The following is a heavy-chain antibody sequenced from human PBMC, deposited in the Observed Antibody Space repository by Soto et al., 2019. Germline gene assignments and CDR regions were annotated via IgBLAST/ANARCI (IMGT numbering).Heavy chain of an antibody. D-gene: IGHD2-15*01. CDR2: VSAYNGDT. J-gene: IGHJ5*02. CDR3: ARGGVGYCRGGSCPQNWFDP. CDR1: GYTFTNYG. Sequence: QVQLVQSGAEVKKPGASVKVSCKASGYTFTNYGVTWVRQAPGQGLEWMGWVSAYNGDTNYAQKLQGRVTMSTDTSTNTAYMELRSLRSDDTDVYYCARGGVGYCRGGSCPQNWFDPWGQGTLVIVSS. V-gene: IGHV1-18*01.